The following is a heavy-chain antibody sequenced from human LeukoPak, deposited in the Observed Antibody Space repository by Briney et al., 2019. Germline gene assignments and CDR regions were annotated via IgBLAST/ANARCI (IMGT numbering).Heavy chain of an antibody. D-gene: IGHD3-22*01. CDR3: ARDRGYYDSSGPEYFQH. CDR2: IYYSGST. V-gene: IGHV4-59*01. CDR1: GGSISTYY. Sequence: SETLPLTCTVSGGSISTYYWSWIRQSPGKGLEWIGYIYYSGSTNYNPSLKSRVTISVDTSKNQFSLKLSSVTAADTAVYYCARDRGYYDSSGPEYFQHWGQGTLVTVSS. J-gene: IGHJ1*01.